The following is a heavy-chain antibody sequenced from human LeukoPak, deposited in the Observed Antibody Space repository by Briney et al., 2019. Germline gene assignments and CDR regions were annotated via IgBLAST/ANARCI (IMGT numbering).Heavy chain of an antibody. CDR1: GFSFTTYA. CDR2: ITNDGSST. Sequence: GGSLRLSCAASGFSFTTYAMFWVRQAPGKGLEYVSAITNDGSSTYYADSVKGRFTISRDNSKNTLYLQMGSLRAEDMALYYCARVSVFYGSGGYGMDVWGQGITVTVSS. D-gene: IGHD3-10*01. V-gene: IGHV3-64*02. J-gene: IGHJ6*02. CDR3: ARVSVFYGSGGYGMDV.